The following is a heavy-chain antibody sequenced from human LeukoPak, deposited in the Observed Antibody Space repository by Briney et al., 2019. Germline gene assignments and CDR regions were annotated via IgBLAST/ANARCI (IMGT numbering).Heavy chain of an antibody. V-gene: IGHV3-23*01. CDR2: ISGSGGST. D-gene: IGHD3-22*01. CDR3: AKGRRIAHTYYYDSSGYKGGYYFDY. Sequence: GGSLRLSCAASGFTFSSYAMSWVRQAPGKGLEWVSAISGSGGSTHYADSVKGRFTISRDNSKNTLYLQMNSLRAEDTAVYYCAKGRRIAHTYYYDSSGYKGGYYFDYWGQGTLVTVSS. CDR1: GFTFSSYA. J-gene: IGHJ4*02.